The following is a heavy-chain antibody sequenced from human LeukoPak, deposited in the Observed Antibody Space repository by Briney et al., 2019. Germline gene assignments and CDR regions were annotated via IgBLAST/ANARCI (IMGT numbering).Heavy chain of an antibody. CDR1: GITFSSYG. CDR3: AKGPIVRFDY. CDR2: ISSTGGTT. J-gene: IGHJ4*02. Sequence: PGGSLRLSCAASGITFSSYGMSWVRQAPGKGLEWVSSISSTGGTTYYADSVKGRFTISRDNSKNTLYLQMNSLRAEDTAVYYCAKGPIVRFDYWGQGTLVTVSS. D-gene: IGHD1-26*01. V-gene: IGHV3-23*01.